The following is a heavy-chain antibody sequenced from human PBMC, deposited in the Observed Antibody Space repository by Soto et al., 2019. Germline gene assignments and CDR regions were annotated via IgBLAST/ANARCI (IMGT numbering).Heavy chain of an antibody. CDR1: GYTFTGYY. CDR3: ERTGYSSIWLHYYYYYGIEV. V-gene: IGHV1-2*02. D-gene: IGHD6-13*01. CDR2: INPNSGGT. J-gene: IGHJ6*02. Sequence: ASVKVSCKASGYTFTGYYMHWVRQAPGQGLEWMGWINPNSGGTNYAQKFQGRVTMTRDTSISTAYMELSRLRSDDTAVYYCERTGYSSIWLHYYYYYGIEVWGQGTTVSVSS.